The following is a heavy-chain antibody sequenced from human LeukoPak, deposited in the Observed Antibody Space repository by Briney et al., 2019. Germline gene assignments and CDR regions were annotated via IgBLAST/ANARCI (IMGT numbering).Heavy chain of an antibody. CDR3: ARSIRRIAAAIDY. D-gene: IGHD6-13*01. Sequence: SVKVSCKASGGTFSSYAISWVRQAPGQGLEWMGRIIPIFGPANYAQKFQGRVTITTDESTSTAYMELSSLRSEDTAVYYCARSIRRIAAAIDYWGQGTLVTVSS. J-gene: IGHJ4*02. V-gene: IGHV1-69*05. CDR1: GGTFSSYA. CDR2: IIPIFGPA.